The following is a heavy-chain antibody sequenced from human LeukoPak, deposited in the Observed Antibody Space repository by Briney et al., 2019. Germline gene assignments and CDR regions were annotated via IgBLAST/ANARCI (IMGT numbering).Heavy chain of an antibody. V-gene: IGHV3-64*04. D-gene: IGHD6-13*01. CDR3: ARDPHSSSWYYYFDY. CDR2: ISSNGDNT. CDR1: GFTFSTYV. J-gene: IGHJ4*02. Sequence: GGSLRLSCSVSGFTFSTYVMHWVRQAPGKGLEYVSAISSNGDNTYYADSVKGRFTISRDNSKNTLYLQMNSLRAEDTAVYYCARDPHSSSWYYYFDYWGQGTLVTVSS.